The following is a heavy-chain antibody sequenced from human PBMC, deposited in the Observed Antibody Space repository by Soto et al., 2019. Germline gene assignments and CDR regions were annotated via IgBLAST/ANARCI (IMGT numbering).Heavy chain of an antibody. Sequence: GSLRPSCAASGFNLGSYAMSWVRQAPGKGLEWVSAISGSGCSTYYADSVKGRFTISRDNSKNTLYLQMNSLRAEDTAVYYCAKDGNPIPYLTGYYRLGWFDPWGQGTLVTVSS. V-gene: IGHV3-23*01. CDR1: GFNLGSYA. CDR3: AKDGNPIPYLTGYYRLGWFDP. D-gene: IGHD3-9*01. CDR2: ISGSGCST. J-gene: IGHJ5*02.